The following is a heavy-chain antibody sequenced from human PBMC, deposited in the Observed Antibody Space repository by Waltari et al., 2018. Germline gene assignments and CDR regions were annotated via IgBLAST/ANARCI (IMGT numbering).Heavy chain of an antibody. CDR2: IRRKADGGTI. J-gene: IGHJ5*02. V-gene: IGHV3-15*01. CDR3: NTGGWYDP. CDR1: GFTFTNAW. Sequence: EVQLVESGGGLVKPGGSLRLSCAASGFTFTNAWMVWVRQAPGRGLEWVGRIRRKADGGTIDYAAPVKGRFTISRDDSTKTMYLQMNSLKTEDTAVYYCNTGGWYDPWGQGTLVTVSS.